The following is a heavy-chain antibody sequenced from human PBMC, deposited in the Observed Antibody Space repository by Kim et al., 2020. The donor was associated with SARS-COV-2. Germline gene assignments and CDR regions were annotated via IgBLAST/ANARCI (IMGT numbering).Heavy chain of an antibody. J-gene: IGHJ5*02. D-gene: IGHD3-22*01. CDR1: GGSISSSSYY. CDR3: ASGTDSSGYTAYNWFDP. V-gene: IGHV4-39*01. CDR2: IYYSGST. Sequence: SETLSLTCTVSGGSISSSSYYWGWLRQPPGQGLAWIGSIYYSGSTYYNPSLKSRVTISVDTSKNQFSLKLSSVTAADTAVYYCASGTDSSGYTAYNWFDPWGQGTLVTVSS.